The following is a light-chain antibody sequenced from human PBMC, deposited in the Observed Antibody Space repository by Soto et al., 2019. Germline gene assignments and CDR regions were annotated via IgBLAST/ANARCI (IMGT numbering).Light chain of an antibody. CDR1: QSVSSY. J-gene: IGKJ1*01. Sequence: MTQSPATLSVSAGERATISCRASQSVSSYLTWYQQKPGKAPKLLIYAASSLHTGIPSRFSGSGSGTEFTLTITSLQPEDFAAYYCQQYGGYPPTFGQGTKVDIK. CDR3: QQYGGYPPT. V-gene: IGKV3-15*01. CDR2: AAS.